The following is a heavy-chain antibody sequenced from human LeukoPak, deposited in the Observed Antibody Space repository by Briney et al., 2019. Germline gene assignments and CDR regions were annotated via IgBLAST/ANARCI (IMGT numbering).Heavy chain of an antibody. Sequence: GGSLRLSCAASGFTFSSYAMSWVRQAPGKGLEWVSAISGSGGSTYYADSVKGRFTISRDNSKNTLYLQMNSLRAEDTAVYYCAKASRRGYYYGMDVWGQGTTVTVSS. D-gene: IGHD3-16*01. CDR3: AKASRRGYYYGMDV. J-gene: IGHJ6*02. CDR2: ISGSGGST. CDR1: GFTFSSYA. V-gene: IGHV3-23*01.